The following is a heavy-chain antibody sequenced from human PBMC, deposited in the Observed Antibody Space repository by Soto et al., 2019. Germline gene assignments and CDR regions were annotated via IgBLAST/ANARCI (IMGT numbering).Heavy chain of an antibody. J-gene: IGHJ4*02. Sequence: QVQLVQSGTEVKKPGASVKVSCKASGYTFSNFGLSWVRQAPGQGLEWMGWISPSNGQTIYAQNFRGRVTMTTDTSTATAHMELRSLISDDTAVYYCARVIMIFGVANLGSYFDYWGQGTRVTVSA. CDR2: ISPSNGQT. V-gene: IGHV1-18*01. CDR1: GYTFSNFG. D-gene: IGHD3-3*01. CDR3: ARVIMIFGVANLGSYFDY.